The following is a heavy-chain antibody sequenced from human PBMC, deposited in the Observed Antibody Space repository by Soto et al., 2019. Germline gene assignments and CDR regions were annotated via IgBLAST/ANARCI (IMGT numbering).Heavy chain of an antibody. J-gene: IGHJ4*02. V-gene: IGHV4-39*01. CDR1: GGSISSSSYY. CDR3: ARRDPRDFDY. Sequence: SETLSLTCTVSGGSISSSSYYWGWIRQPPGKGLEWIGSIYYSGSTYYNPSLKSRVTISVDTSKNQFSLKLSSVTAADTAVYYCARRDPRDFDYWGQGTLVTVSS. CDR2: IYYSGST.